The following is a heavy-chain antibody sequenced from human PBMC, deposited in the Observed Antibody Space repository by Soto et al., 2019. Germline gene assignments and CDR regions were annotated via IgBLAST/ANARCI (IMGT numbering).Heavy chain of an antibody. CDR1: GGSISSSNW. Sequence: QVQLQESGPGLVKPSGTLSLTCAVSGGSISSSNWWSWVRQPPGKGLEWIGEIYHSGSTNYNPSLQSRVTISVDKSKNQFPLKLSSVTAADTAVYYCAGGHGWFAPWGQGTLVTVSS. CDR3: AGGHGWFAP. J-gene: IGHJ5*02. V-gene: IGHV4-4*02. CDR2: IYHSGST.